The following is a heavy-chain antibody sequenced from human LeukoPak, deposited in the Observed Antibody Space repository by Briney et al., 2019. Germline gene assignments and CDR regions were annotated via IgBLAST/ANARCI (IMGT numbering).Heavy chain of an antibody. CDR2: ISSSSSYI. Sequence: GGSLRLSCAASGFTFSSYSMNWVRQAPGKGLEWVSSISSSSSYIYYADSVKGRFTISRDNAKNSLYLHMNSLRAEDTAVYYCVREAYDSSGVDYWGQGTLVTVSS. CDR3: VREAYDSSGVDY. D-gene: IGHD3-22*01. V-gene: IGHV3-21*01. J-gene: IGHJ4*02. CDR1: GFTFSSYS.